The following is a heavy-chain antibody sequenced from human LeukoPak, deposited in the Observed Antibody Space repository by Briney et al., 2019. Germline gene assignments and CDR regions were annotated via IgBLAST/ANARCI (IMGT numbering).Heavy chain of an antibody. CDR1: GYTFTSYG. D-gene: IGHD3-16*02. CDR2: ISAYNGNT. J-gene: IGHJ4*02. CDR3: ARDYDYVWGSYRPFDY. V-gene: IGHV1-18*01. Sequence: GASVKVSCKASGYTFTSYGISWVRQAPGQGLEWMGWISAYNGNTNYAQKLQGRVTMTTDTSTSTAYMELRSLRSDDTAVYYCARDYDYVWGSYRPFDYWGQGTLVTVSS.